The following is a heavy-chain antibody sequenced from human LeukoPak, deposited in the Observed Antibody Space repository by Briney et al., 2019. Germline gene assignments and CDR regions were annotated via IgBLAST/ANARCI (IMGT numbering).Heavy chain of an antibody. Sequence: PSETLSLTCTVSGGSISSSYHWGWIRQPPGKGLEWIGNFYYSGNTYYNPSLKSQVTISVDTSKNQFSLKLSSVTAADTAVYYCVRLDCYSVSCNSFYGMDVWGQGTTVTVSS. CDR2: FYYSGNT. J-gene: IGHJ6*02. D-gene: IGHD2-2*01. V-gene: IGHV4-39*01. CDR3: VRLDCYSVSCNSFYGMDV. CDR1: GGSISSSYH.